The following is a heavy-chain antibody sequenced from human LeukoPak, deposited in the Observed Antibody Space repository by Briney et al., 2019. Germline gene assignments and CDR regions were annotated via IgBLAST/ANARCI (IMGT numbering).Heavy chain of an antibody. CDR1: GYTFTGYY. V-gene: IGHV1-2*02. J-gene: IGHJ5*02. Sequence: GAPVKVSCKASGYTFTGYYMHWVRQAPGQGLEWMGWINPNSGGTNYAQKFQGRVTMTRDTSISTAYMELSRLRSDDTAVYYCARDSITMVRGASPRYNWFDPWGQGTLVTVSS. D-gene: IGHD3-10*01. CDR2: INPNSGGT. CDR3: ARDSITMVRGASPRYNWFDP.